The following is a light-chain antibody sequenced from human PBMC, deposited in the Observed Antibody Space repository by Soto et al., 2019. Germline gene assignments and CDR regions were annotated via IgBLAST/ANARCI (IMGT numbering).Light chain of an antibody. CDR2: GAS. CDR1: QSVSNN. J-gene: IGKJ2*01. CDR3: QQYDDWPPGYT. Sequence: EIVMTQSPATLSVSPGERATLSCRASQSVSNNLAWYQQSLGQAPRLLIHGASTRATGIPARFGGSGSGTEFTLTISSRQSEDFALYYCQQYDDWPPGYTFGQGTKLEI. V-gene: IGKV3-15*01.